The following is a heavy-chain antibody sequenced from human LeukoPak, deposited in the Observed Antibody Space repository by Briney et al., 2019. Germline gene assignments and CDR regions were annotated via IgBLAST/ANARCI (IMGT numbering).Heavy chain of an antibody. Sequence: GASVKVSCKASGGTFSSYAISWVRQAPGQGLEWMGRIIPILGIANYAQKFQGRVTITADKSTSTAYMELSSLRSEDTAVYYCARVVVVAAGQIDYWGQGTLVTVSS. D-gene: IGHD2-15*01. J-gene: IGHJ4*02. CDR3: ARVVVVAAGQIDY. V-gene: IGHV1-69*04. CDR2: IIPILGIA. CDR1: GGTFSSYA.